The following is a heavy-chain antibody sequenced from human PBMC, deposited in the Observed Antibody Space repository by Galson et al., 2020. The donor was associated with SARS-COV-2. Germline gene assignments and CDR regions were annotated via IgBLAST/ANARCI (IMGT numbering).Heavy chain of an antibody. CDR3: AKVLVDIVVVPAAAGDYFDY. V-gene: IGHV3-30*18. Sequence: GESLKISCAASGFTFSSYGMHWVRQAPGKGLEWVAVISYDGSNKYYADSVKGRFTISRDNSKNTLYLQMNSLRAEDTAVYYCAKVLVDIVVVPAAAGDYFDYWGQGTLVTVSS. CDR2: ISYDGSNK. D-gene: IGHD2-2*03. J-gene: IGHJ4*02. CDR1: GFTFSSYG.